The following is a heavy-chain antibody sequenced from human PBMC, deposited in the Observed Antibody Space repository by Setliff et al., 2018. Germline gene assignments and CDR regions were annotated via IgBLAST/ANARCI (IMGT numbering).Heavy chain of an antibody. CDR1: GYTFTSYA. J-gene: IGHJ6*03. V-gene: IGHV1-3*01. Sequence: ASVKVSCKASGYTFTSYAMHWVRQAPGQRLEWMGWINAGXXNTXYSQKFQGRVTXXRDTSASTAYMELSSLRSEDTAVYYCAREFTRYYNFWSAHRYYMDVWGKGTTVTVSS. D-gene: IGHD3-3*01. CDR2: INAGXXNT. CDR3: AREFTRYYNFWSAHRYYMDV.